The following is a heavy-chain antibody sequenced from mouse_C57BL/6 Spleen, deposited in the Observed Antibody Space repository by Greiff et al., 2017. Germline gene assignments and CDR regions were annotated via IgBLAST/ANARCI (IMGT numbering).Heavy chain of an antibody. CDR1: GYAFSSYW. V-gene: IGHV1-80*01. D-gene: IGHD2-1*01. CDR2: IYPGDGDT. J-gene: IGHJ1*03. Sequence: VKLMESGAELVKPGASVKISCKASGYAFSSYWMNWVKQRPGKGLEWIGQIYPGDGDTNYNGKFKSKATLTVDKPSSTAYMQLSSLTSEDSAVYYCARSDGNYGYFDVWGTGTTVTVSS. CDR3: ARSDGNYGYFDV.